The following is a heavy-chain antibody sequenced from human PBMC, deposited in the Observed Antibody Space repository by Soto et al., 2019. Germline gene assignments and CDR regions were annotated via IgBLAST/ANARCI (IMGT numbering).Heavy chain of an antibody. CDR1: GFTVSSNY. J-gene: IGHJ4*02. CDR2: IYSGGST. CDR3: AREYCSGGSCYFDY. Sequence: GGSLRLSCAASGFTVSSNYMSWVRQAPGKGLEWVSVIYSGGSTYYADSVKGRFTISRDNSKNTLYLQMNSLRAEDTAVYYCAREYCSGGSCYFDYWGQGTLVTVSS. D-gene: IGHD2-15*01. V-gene: IGHV3-53*01.